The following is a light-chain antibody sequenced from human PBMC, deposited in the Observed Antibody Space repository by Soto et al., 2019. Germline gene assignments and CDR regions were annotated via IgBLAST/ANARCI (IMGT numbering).Light chain of an antibody. CDR1: SSDVGGYNY. V-gene: IGLV2-14*01. J-gene: IGLJ3*02. CDR3: SSYTGSSSL. Sequence: QSALTQPASVSGSPGQSITISCTGASSDVGGYNYVSWYQQHPGKAPKLMIYDVSNRPSGVSNRLSGSKSGSTASLTISGLQAEDEADYYCSSYTGSSSLFGGGTKLTVL. CDR2: DVS.